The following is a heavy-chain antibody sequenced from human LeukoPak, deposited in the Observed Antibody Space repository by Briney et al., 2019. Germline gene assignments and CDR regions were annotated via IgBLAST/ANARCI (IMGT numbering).Heavy chain of an antibody. D-gene: IGHD1-26*01. CDR3: ARHEYSGSYYGLSWFDP. CDR1: GGSIISSGYY. J-gene: IGHJ5*02. V-gene: IGHV4-39*01. Sequence: PSETLSLTCTVSGGSIISSGYYWGWIRQPPAKGLEWIASIYYSGSTYYNPSLKSRVTISVDTSKNQLSLKLSSLTAADTAVYYCARHEYSGSYYGLSWFDPWGQGTLVTVSS. CDR2: IYYSGST.